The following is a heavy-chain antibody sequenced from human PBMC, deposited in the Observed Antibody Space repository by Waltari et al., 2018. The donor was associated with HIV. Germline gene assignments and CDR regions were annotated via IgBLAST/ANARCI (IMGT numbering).Heavy chain of an antibody. Sequence: QVQLVQSGSELKKPGASVKVSCKTSGYTFTNHSVHWVRQAPGQGLEWMGWINTKTGIPTYAQDFTGRFVFSLDTSVTTAYLQINNLKPEDTSLYFCARGKKQWPDYWGQGTLVTVSS. CDR1: GYTFTNHS. CDR3: ARGKKQWPDY. J-gene: IGHJ4*02. V-gene: IGHV7-4-1*02. D-gene: IGHD6-19*01. CDR2: INTKTGIP.